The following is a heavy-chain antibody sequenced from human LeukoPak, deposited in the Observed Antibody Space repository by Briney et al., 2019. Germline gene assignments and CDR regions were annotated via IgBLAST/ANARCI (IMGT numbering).Heavy chain of an antibody. CDR2: MYPGDSDN. V-gene: IGHV5-51*01. CDR3: ARRGHSGSFLDSFDI. Sequence: PGESLKIPCRGSGYSFTSNWSGWWLQLPGKGLEGMGIMYPGDSDNRYSPSLQGQVPISADKYLSPAYLQWSSLKASDSAIYYCARRGHSGSFLDSFDIWGQGTMVTVSS. CDR1: GYSFTSNW. J-gene: IGHJ3*02. D-gene: IGHD5-12*01.